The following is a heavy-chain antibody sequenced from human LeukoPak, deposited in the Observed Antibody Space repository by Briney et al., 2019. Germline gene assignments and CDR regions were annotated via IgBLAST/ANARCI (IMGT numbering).Heavy chain of an antibody. J-gene: IGHJ5*02. Sequence: SVKVSCKASGGTFSSYAISWVRQAPGQGLEWMGGIIPIFGTANYAQKFQGRVTITADESTSTAYMELSSLRSEDTAVYYCARGLRSGSHSRGFDPWGREPWSPSPQ. CDR2: IIPIFGTA. CDR3: ARGLRSGSHSRGFDP. D-gene: IGHD3-10*02. V-gene: IGHV1-69*01. CDR1: GGTFSSYA.